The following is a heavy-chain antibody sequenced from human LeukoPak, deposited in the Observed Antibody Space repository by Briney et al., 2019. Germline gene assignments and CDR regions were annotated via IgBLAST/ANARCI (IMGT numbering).Heavy chain of an antibody. D-gene: IGHD3-3*01. V-gene: IGHV4-38-2*01. CDR1: GYSISSGYY. CDR2: IYHSGST. CDR3: ATTVPYYDFWSGYQNPQIDY. Sequence: KASETLSLTCAVSGYSISSGYYWSWIRQPPGKGLEWIGSIYHSGSTYYNPSLKSRVTISVDTSKNQFSLKLSSVTAADTAVYYCATTVPYYDFWSGYQNPQIDYWGQGTLVTVSS. J-gene: IGHJ4*02.